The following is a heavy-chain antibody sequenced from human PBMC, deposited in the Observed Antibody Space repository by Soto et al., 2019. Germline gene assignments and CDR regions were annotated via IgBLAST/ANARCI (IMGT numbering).Heavy chain of an antibody. CDR3: TRDFDYGGDSDTVDI. CDR2: IYPGDSRT. D-gene: IGHD4-17*01. V-gene: IGHV5-51*03. Sequence: EAQLVQSGPEVKKPGDSLKISCEDSGHSFSSYWIAWVRQMPGKGLEWMGIIYPGDSRTTYSPSFQGQVIISADKSMSTAYSQWTSLQSSDTAMYYCTRDFDYGGDSDTVDIWGQGTMVIVSS. CDR1: GHSFSSYW. J-gene: IGHJ3*02.